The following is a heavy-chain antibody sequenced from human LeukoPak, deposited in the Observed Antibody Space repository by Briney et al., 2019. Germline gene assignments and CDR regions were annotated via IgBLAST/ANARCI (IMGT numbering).Heavy chain of an antibody. V-gene: IGHV3-7*01. CDR3: ARFSRSIPVVF. Sequence: GGSLRLSCAASGFTFSSYGMHWVRQAPGKGLEWVANIKQDGSNQQYVDSVKGRFTISRDNAKNSLYLQMTSLRAEDTAVYYCARFSRSIPVVFWGQGTLVTVSP. CDR2: IKQDGSNQ. CDR1: GFTFSSYG. D-gene: IGHD6-19*01. J-gene: IGHJ4*02.